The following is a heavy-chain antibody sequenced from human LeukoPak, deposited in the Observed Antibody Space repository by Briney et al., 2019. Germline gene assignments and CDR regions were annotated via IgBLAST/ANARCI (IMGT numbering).Heavy chain of an antibody. CDR2: INPIFGTP. J-gene: IGHJ5*02. Sequence: SVKVSCKASGGTFISYVISWVRQAPGQGLEWMGGINPIFGTPFNAQRFHGRVTLTMYGSTSTAYVALSRLRSEDRAVCYCARYQTFGDSAWSWFDPGGEGTLGPVSS. V-gene: IGHV1-69*05. CDR1: GGTFISYV. D-gene: IGHD4-17*01. CDR3: ARYQTFGDSAWSWFDP.